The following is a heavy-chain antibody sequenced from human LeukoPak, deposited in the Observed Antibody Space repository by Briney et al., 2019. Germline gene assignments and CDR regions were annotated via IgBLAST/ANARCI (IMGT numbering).Heavy chain of an antibody. CDR2: IIPIFGTA. J-gene: IGHJ4*02. CDR3: ARGTYYDFWSGYY. Sequence: ASVKVSCKASGGTFSSYAISWVRQAPGQGLEWMGGIIPIFGTANYAQKFQGRVTITTDESTSTAYMELSSLRSEDTAVYYCARGTYYDFWSGYYWGQGTLVTVPS. CDR1: GGTFSSYA. D-gene: IGHD3-3*01. V-gene: IGHV1-69*05.